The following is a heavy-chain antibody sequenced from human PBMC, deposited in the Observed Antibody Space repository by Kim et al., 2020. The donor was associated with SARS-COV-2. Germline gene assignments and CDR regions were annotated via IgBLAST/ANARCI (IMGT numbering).Heavy chain of an antibody. J-gene: IGHJ4*02. CDR2: INHSGST. V-gene: IGHV4-34*01. D-gene: IGHD2-2*01. CDR3: ARVRDIVVVPAAIGY. Sequence: SETLSLTCAVYGGSFSGYYWSWIRQPPGKGLEWIGEINHSGSTNYNPSLKSRVTISVDTSKNQSSLKLSSVTPAETAVYYFARVRDIVVVPAAIGYWGQGTLVTVSS. CDR1: GGSFSGYY.